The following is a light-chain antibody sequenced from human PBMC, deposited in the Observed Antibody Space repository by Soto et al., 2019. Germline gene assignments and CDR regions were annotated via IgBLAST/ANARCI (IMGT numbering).Light chain of an antibody. CDR3: QQYGSSSLT. J-gene: IGKJ4*01. CDR2: GTS. Sequence: EIVLTQSPGTLSLSRGERVTLSCRASQSVSSSYLAWYQQKPGQAPRLLIYGTSSRATGIPDRFSGSGSGTDFTLTISRLEPEDFAVYYCQQYGSSSLTFGGGTKVEIK. CDR1: QSVSSSY. V-gene: IGKV3-20*01.